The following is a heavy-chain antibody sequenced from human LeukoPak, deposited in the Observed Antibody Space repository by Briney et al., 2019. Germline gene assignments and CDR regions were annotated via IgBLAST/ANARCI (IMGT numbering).Heavy chain of an antibody. CDR1: GYSFTSYW. Sequence: GESLKISCKGAGYSFTSYWIAWVRQMPGKGLEWMGIIYAGDSDTRYSPSFQDQVTISADKSITTAYLQWSSLKASDTAMYYCARLPCSSTSCYTEYFQHWGQGTLVTVSS. J-gene: IGHJ1*01. V-gene: IGHV5-51*01. CDR3: ARLPCSSTSCYTEYFQH. D-gene: IGHD2-2*02. CDR2: IYAGDSDT.